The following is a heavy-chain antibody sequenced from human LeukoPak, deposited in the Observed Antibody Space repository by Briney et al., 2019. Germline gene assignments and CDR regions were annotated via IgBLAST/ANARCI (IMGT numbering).Heavy chain of an antibody. J-gene: IGHJ4*02. V-gene: IGHV1-69*13. CDR2: TIPIFGTA. D-gene: IGHD5-24*01. Sequence: SVKVSCKASGGTFSSYAISWVRQAPGQGLEWMGGTIPIFGTANYAQKFQGRVTITADESTSTASMELSSLRSEDTAVYYCATPRDGYNFGIFDYWGQGTLVTVSS. CDR1: GGTFSSYA. CDR3: ATPRDGYNFGIFDY.